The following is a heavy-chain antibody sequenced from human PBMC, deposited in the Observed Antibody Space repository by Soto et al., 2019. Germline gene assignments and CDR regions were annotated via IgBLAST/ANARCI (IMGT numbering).Heavy chain of an antibody. J-gene: IGHJ6*03. CDR3: AREVVKGFGESLHYYYYMDV. CDR1: SGSISSSNW. Sequence: SETLSLTCAVSSGSISSSNWWSWVRQPPGKGLEWIGEIYHSGSTNYNPSLKSRVTISVDKSKNQFSLKLSSVTAADTAVYYCAREVVKGFGESLHYYYYMDVWGKGTTVTVSS. V-gene: IGHV4-4*02. CDR2: IYHSGST. D-gene: IGHD3-10*01.